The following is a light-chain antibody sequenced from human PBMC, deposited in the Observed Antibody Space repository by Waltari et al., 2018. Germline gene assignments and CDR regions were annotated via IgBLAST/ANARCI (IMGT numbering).Light chain of an antibody. J-gene: IGKJ1*01. V-gene: IGKV3-20*01. CDR3: QHYVGLPVT. Sequence: EIVLTQSPGTLSLFPGERATLPCRASQSVGRSLAWYQQKPGQAPRLLIYDASSRATGSPDRFSGSGSGTDFSLTITRLEPEDFAVYVCQHYVGLPVTFGQGTKVEIK. CDR2: DAS. CDR1: QSVGRS.